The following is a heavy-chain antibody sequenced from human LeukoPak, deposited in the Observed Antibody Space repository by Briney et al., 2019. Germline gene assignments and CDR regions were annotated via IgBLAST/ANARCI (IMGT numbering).Heavy chain of an antibody. CDR3: ARDQTRQDLGYSSSWYRFDP. Sequence: SVKVSCKASGGTFSSYAISWVRQAPGQGLEWMGGIIPIFGTANYAQKFQGRVTITADESTSTAYMELSSLRSEDTAVYYCARDQTRQDLGYSSSWYRFDPWGQGTLVTVSS. V-gene: IGHV1-69*13. CDR1: GGTFSSYA. J-gene: IGHJ5*02. D-gene: IGHD6-13*01. CDR2: IIPIFGTA.